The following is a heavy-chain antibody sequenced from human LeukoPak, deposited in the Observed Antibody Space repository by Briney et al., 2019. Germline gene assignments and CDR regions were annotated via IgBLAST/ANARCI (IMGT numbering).Heavy chain of an antibody. Sequence: GASVKVSCKASGYTFTGYYMHWVRQAPGQGLEWMGWINPNSGGTNYAQKFQGGVTMTRDTSISTAYMELSRLRSDDTAVYYCARGGPVVVAATPYWGQGTLVTVSS. CDR2: INPNSGGT. J-gene: IGHJ4*02. V-gene: IGHV1-2*02. D-gene: IGHD2-15*01. CDR1: GYTFTGYY. CDR3: ARGGPVVVAATPY.